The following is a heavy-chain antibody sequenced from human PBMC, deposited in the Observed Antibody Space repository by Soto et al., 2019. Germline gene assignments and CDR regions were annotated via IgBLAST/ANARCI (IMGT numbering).Heavy chain of an antibody. J-gene: IGHJ4*02. CDR1: GFTFSSYW. Sequence: VGSLRLSCAASGFTFSSYWMSWVRQAPGKGLEWVANIKQDGSEKYYVDSVKGRFTISRDNAKNSLYLQMNSLRAEDTAVYYCARDLRVSQLWFGEFFDYCGQRTLVTVSS. V-gene: IGHV3-7*01. D-gene: IGHD3-10*01. CDR2: IKQDGSEK. CDR3: ARDLRVSQLWFGEFFDY.